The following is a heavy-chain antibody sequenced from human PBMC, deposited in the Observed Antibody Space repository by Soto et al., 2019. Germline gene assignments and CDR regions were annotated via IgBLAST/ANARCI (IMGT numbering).Heavy chain of an antibody. J-gene: IGHJ5*02. CDR3: ARVVGALGPWFDP. D-gene: IGHD1-26*01. Sequence: QVQLVQSGAEVKKPGASVKVSCKASGYTFTSYGISWLRQAPGQGLEWMGRISAYNGNTNYAQKLQGRVTMTTDTSTSTASMEQRRLRSDDSAVYYCARVVGALGPWFDPWGQGTMVTVSS. CDR2: ISAYNGNT. V-gene: IGHV1-18*01. CDR1: GYTFTSYG.